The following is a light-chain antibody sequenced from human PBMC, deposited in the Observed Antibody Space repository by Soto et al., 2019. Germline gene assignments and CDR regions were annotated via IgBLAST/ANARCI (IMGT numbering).Light chain of an antibody. J-gene: IGKJ4*01. CDR2: DAS. V-gene: IGKV3-11*01. Sequence: VLIPTQGNLSSSRYKGALLCFRASQSIDTYLAWYQQKPGQAPRLLIYDASDRATGIPARFSGSGSGTAFTLTISGLEPEDFALYYCQQRYNWPLTCGGGTKVDIK. CDR3: QQRYNWPLT. CDR1: QSIDTY.